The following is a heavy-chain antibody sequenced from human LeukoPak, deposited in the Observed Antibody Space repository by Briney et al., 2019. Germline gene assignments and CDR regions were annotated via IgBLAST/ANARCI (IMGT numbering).Heavy chain of an antibody. CDR3: SREVGATMMDWFDP. CDR2: INASVGKT. V-gene: IGHV1-46*01. D-gene: IGHD1-26*01. J-gene: IGHJ5*02. CDR1: GYSVTRYY. Sequence: ASVKVSCKASGYSVTRYYMHWVRQAPGQGLEGMGIINASVGKTSYAQRFQGRVPMTREMSRSTVYTELSSRRSEGTAVYYCSREVGATMMDWFDPWVQGTLVTVSS.